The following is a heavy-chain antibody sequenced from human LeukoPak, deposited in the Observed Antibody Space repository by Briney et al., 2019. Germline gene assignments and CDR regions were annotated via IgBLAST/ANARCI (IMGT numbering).Heavy chain of an antibody. D-gene: IGHD6-13*01. Sequence: GGSLRLSCAASGFTFSSYAMHWVRQAPGKGLEWVAVISYDGSSKYYADSVKGRFTISRDNSKNTLYLQMNSLRAEDTAVYYCARSPYSSSWYGAFDIWGQGTMVTVSS. CDR3: ARSPYSSSWYGAFDI. CDR2: ISYDGSSK. J-gene: IGHJ3*02. V-gene: IGHV3-30*04. CDR1: GFTFSSYA.